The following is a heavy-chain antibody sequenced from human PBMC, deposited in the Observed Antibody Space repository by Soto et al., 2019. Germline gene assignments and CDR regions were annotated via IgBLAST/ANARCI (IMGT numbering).Heavy chain of an antibody. V-gene: IGHV3-23*01. J-gene: IGHJ4*02. CDR2: ISGSGGST. D-gene: IGHD2-15*01. CDR3: AKDGIVVAAAPQPNGFDFDY. CDR1: GFTFSSYA. Sequence: EVQLLESGGGLVQPGGSLRLSCAASGFTFSSYAMSWVRQAPGKGLEWVSAISGSGGSTYYADSVKGRFTISRDNSKNTLYLQMNSLRAEDTAVYYCAKDGIVVAAAPQPNGFDFDYWGQGTLVTVSS.